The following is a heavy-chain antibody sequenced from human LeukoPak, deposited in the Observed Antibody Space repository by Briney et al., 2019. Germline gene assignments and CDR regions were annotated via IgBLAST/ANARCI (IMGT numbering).Heavy chain of an antibody. CDR2: INHSGST. Sequence: SETLSLTCAVYGGSFSGYYWSWIRQPPGKGLEWIGEINHSGSTNYNPSLKSRVTISVDTSKNQFSLKLSSVTAADTAVYYCARQGYSSGWYGGRYYYYYMDVWGKGTTVTISS. CDR1: GGSFSGYY. D-gene: IGHD6-19*01. CDR3: ARQGYSSGWYGGRYYYYYMDV. V-gene: IGHV4-34*01. J-gene: IGHJ6*03.